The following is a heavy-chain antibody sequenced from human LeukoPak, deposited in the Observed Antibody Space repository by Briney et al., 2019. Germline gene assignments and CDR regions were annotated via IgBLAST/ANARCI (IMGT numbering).Heavy chain of an antibody. CDR2: IKQDGGEK. CDR3: ARVPRYDSGTYYKRFPLYFDY. CDR1: GFTFSSYG. J-gene: IGHJ4*02. D-gene: IGHD3-10*01. Sequence: GSLRLSCAASGFTFSSYGMHWVRQAPGKGLEWVANIKQDGGEKYYVDSVKGRFTISRDNAKNSLYLQMNSLRAEDTAVYYCARVPRYDSGTYYKRFPLYFDYWGQGTLVTVSS. V-gene: IGHV3-7*01.